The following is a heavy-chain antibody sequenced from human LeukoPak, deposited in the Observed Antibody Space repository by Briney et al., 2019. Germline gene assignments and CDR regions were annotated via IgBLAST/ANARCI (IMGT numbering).Heavy chain of an antibody. CDR1: GGTFSSYA. D-gene: IGHD2-15*01. Sequence: SVTVSCKASGGTFSSYAISWVRQAPGQGLEWMGGIIPIFGTANYAQKFQGRVTITTDESTSTAYMEPSSLRSEDTAVYYCARGARDIVVVVAASDYYYYDMDVWGKGTTVSVSS. V-gene: IGHV1-69*05. J-gene: IGHJ6*03. CDR2: IIPIFGTA. CDR3: ARGARDIVVVVAASDYYYYDMDV.